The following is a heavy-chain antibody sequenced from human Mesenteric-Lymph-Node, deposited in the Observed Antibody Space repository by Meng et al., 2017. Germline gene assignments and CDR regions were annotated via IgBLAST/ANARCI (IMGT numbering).Heavy chain of an antibody. CDR1: GYTFNSLH. CDR2: VNPNSGDT. Sequence: ASVKVSCKTSGYTFNSLHINWVRQATGQGLEWMGWVNPNSGDTGFAQKFQGRLTLTRDTSMNTAYMELSSLTSEDTAVYYCARGVDAGVDCWGQGTRVTVSS. V-gene: IGHV1-8*01. J-gene: IGHJ4*02. D-gene: IGHD7-27*01. CDR3: ARGVDAGVDC.